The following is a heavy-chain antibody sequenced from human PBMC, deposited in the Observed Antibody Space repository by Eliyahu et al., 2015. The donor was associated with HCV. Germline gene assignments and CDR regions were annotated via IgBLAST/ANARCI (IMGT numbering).Heavy chain of an antibody. Sequence: EWIGEINHSGSTNYNPSLKSRVTISVDTSKNQFSVKLSSVTAADTAVYHCARGRSRVGGTSSYYFDYWGRGTLVTVSS. J-gene: IGHJ4*02. CDR2: INHSGST. CDR3: ARGRSRVGGTSSYYFDY. V-gene: IGHV4-34*01. D-gene: IGHD1-26*01.